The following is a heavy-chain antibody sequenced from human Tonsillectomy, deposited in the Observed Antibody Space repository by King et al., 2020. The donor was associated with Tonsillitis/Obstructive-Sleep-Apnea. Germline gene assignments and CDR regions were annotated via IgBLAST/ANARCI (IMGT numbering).Heavy chain of an antibody. CDR3: ARAGDALDF. CDR1: GYIFNIYG. CDR2: ISAYNGDT. Sequence: VQLVESGPEVKKPGASVKVACKTSGYIFNIYGITWVRQAPGQGLELMGWISAYNGDTKYAPKFQGRLTVTTDTSTSTAYMDLRRLRSDDPAVYYCARAGDALDFWGQGTMVTVSS. J-gene: IGHJ3*01. V-gene: IGHV1-18*01.